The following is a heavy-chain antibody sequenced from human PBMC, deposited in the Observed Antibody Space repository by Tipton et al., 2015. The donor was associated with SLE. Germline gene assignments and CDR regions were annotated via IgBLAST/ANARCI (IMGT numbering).Heavy chain of an antibody. V-gene: IGHV4-4*07. CDR3: AREAKYSGSYYNWFDR. CDR2: IYSSGST. CDR1: GGSISSYY. Sequence: TLSLTCTVSGGSISSYYWSWIRQPAGKGLEWIGRIYSSGSTNENLSLKSRVTISKDTSKNQLSLKLSSVTVADTAVYYCAREAKYSGSYYNWFDRWGQGTLVTVSP. D-gene: IGHD1-26*01. J-gene: IGHJ5*02.